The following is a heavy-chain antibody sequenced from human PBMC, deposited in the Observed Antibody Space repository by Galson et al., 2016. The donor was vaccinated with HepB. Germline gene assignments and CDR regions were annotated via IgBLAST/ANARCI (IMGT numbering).Heavy chain of an antibody. Sequence: SLRLSCAASGFTFNRSTINWVRQAPGKGLQWVSSISSTGTSTYYADSLKGRFTISRDNAKNSLFLQLDSLTAEDTAVYYCARSAEGYTSSWSNFDYWGQGTLVTVSS. D-gene: IGHD6-13*01. V-gene: IGHV3-21*06. CDR3: ARSAEGYTSSWSNFDY. CDR2: ISSTGTST. J-gene: IGHJ4*02. CDR1: GFTFNRST.